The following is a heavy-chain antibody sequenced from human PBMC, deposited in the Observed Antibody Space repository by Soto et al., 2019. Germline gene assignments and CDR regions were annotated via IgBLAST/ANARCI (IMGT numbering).Heavy chain of an antibody. Sequence: PSETLSLTCAVSGGSIGNTNWWTWVRQPPGRGLEWIGEIYHNGNINYNPSLESRVTISMDKSENQISLKLSPVTAADTAVYYCARAETFNFTWFFNWFDTWGQGTLVTVSS. CDR2: IYHNGNI. D-gene: IGHD3-10*01. CDR3: ARAETFNFTWFFNWFDT. V-gene: IGHV4-4*02. CDR1: GGSIGNTNW. J-gene: IGHJ5*02.